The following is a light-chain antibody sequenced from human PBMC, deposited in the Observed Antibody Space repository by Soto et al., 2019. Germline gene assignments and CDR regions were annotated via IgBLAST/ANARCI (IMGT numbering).Light chain of an antibody. J-gene: IGLJ1*01. V-gene: IGLV8-61*01. Sequence: QTVVTQEPSFSVSPGGTVTLTCALTSGSVSTGYHPSWYQQTPGQAPRTLIYSTNTRSSGVPDRFSGSILGNKAALTIAGAQADDESDYYCVLYMGGGSYVFGTGTKVTVL. CDR3: VLYMGGGSYV. CDR1: SGSVSTGYH. CDR2: STN.